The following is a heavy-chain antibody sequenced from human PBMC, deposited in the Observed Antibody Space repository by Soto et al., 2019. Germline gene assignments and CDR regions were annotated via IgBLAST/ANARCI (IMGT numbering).Heavy chain of an antibody. CDR1: GFTFSSYG. CDR2: ISGSGGST. J-gene: IGHJ4*02. CDR3: AKVKVGATGPFDY. D-gene: IGHD1-26*01. Sequence: PGGSLRLSCAASGFTFSSYGMSWVRQAPGKGLEWVSAISGSGGSTYYADSVKGRFTISRDNSKNTLYLQMNSLRAEDTAVYYCAKVKVGATGPFDYWGQGTLVTVSS. V-gene: IGHV3-23*01.